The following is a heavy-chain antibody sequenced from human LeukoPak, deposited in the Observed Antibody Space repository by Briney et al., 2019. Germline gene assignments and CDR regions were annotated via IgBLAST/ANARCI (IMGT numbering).Heavy chain of an antibody. CDR3: ARDFYGDDGHHPFDY. CDR1: GAPISNYY. CDR2: IFASGST. J-gene: IGHJ4*02. D-gene: IGHD2/OR15-2a*01. Sequence: SETLSLTCSVSGAPISNYYWNWLRQPPGKGLEWVGRIFASGSTNYNPSLKSRVTISMDKSKNHFSLNLKSVTAADTAFYYCARDFYGDDGHHPFDYWGQGILVTVSS. V-gene: IGHV4-4*07.